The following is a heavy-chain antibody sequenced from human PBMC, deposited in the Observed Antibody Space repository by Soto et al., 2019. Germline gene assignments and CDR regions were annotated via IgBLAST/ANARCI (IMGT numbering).Heavy chain of an antibody. CDR3: ARDRRGVVGNEAFDF. J-gene: IGHJ3*01. D-gene: IGHD3-10*01. V-gene: IGHV1-69*12. Sequence: HVQLVQSGAAVKKPGSSVKVSCKSSGGPFSGHTMNWVRQAPGQGLEWMGGLTPIFDAPIYAKNFRGRVTITADEPASTAYMELSSLTSEDTAVYYCARDRRGVVGNEAFDFWGQGTMVTVSS. CDR2: LTPIFDAP. CDR1: GGPFSGHT.